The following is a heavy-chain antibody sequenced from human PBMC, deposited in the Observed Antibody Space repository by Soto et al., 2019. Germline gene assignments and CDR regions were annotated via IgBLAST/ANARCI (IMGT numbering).Heavy chain of an antibody. CDR2: IYYSGST. CDR1: GGSISSYY. Sequence: SETLSLTCTVSGGSISSYYWSWIRQPPGKGLEWIGYIYYSGSTNYNPSLKSRVTISVDTSKNQFSLKLSSVTAADTAVYYCARELLWFGEHYFENWGPGTLVTVSS. CDR3: ARELLWFGEHYFEN. J-gene: IGHJ4*02. D-gene: IGHD3-10*01. V-gene: IGHV4-59*01.